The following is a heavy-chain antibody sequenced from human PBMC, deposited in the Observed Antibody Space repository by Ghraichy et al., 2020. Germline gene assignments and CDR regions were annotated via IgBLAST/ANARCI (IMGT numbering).Heavy chain of an antibody. D-gene: IGHD4-11*01. CDR2: IWYDGSNK. V-gene: IGHV3-33*01. J-gene: IGHJ6*03. Sequence: GGSLRLSCAASGFTFSSYGMHWVRQAPGKGLEWVAVIWYDGSNKYYADSVKGRFTISRDNSKNTLYLQMNSLRAEDTAVYYCARSGFTVTTIGYYYMDFFCKWTTAPV. CDR1: GFTFSSYG. CDR3: ARSGFTVTTIGYYYMDF.